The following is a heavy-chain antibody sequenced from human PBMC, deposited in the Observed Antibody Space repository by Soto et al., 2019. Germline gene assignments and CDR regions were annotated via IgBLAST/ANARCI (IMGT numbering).Heavy chain of an antibody. CDR3: VKDRSDTWSFDN. V-gene: IGHV4-39*02. CDR2: IYYSGSA. CDR1: GGSISICDYY. J-gene: IGHJ4*02. Sequence: PSESMSLTCTVSGGSISICDYYWGWIRQPPGKGLEWIGNIYYSGSASYNPSLKSRFTISRDNSRKMLYLQMNSLRPDDTAVYYCVKDRSDTWSFDNWGQGTLVTVSS. D-gene: IGHD2-8*02.